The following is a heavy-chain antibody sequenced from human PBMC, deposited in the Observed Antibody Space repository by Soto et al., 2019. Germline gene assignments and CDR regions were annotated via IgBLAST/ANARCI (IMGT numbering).Heavy chain of an antibody. CDR3: AGDRGAAAFDI. CDR2: IWSDGSNK. Sequence: QVQLVESGGGVVQPGRSLRLSCVASGFAFSSYGMHWVRQAPGKGLEWVAVIWSDGSNKLYADSVKGRFTISRDNFRTTLYLQMNSLRVEDTAIYYCAGDRGAAAFDIWGRGTMVTVSS. V-gene: IGHV3-33*01. D-gene: IGHD3-10*01. J-gene: IGHJ3*02. CDR1: GFAFSSYG.